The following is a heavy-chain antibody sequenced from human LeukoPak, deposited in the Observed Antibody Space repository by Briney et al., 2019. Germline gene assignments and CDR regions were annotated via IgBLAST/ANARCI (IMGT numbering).Heavy chain of an antibody. Sequence: GESLKISCQGSGYSFTTYWIGWVRQMPGKGLEWMGVFYPGDSDTRYSPSFQGQVTISADKSISTAYLQWSSLKASDTAMYYCARRGLGYYFDYWGQGSLVTVSS. V-gene: IGHV5-51*01. CDR2: FYPGDSDT. J-gene: IGHJ4*02. D-gene: IGHD3/OR15-3a*01. CDR1: GYSFTTYW. CDR3: ARRGLGYYFDY.